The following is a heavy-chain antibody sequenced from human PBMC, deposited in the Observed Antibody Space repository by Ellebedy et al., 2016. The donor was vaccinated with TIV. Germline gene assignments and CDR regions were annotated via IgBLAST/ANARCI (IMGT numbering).Heavy chain of an antibody. CDR2: LHSGGTT. Sequence: GGSLRLXCAASGFTISNNYMSWVRQAPGKGLEWVAILHSGGTTFYADSVKGRFTISRESSKNTLYLQMNSLRVEDTAVYYCARAPTVTSVFDCWGQGTLVTVSS. J-gene: IGHJ4*02. D-gene: IGHD4-17*01. CDR3: ARAPTVTSVFDC. V-gene: IGHV3-53*01. CDR1: GFTISNNY.